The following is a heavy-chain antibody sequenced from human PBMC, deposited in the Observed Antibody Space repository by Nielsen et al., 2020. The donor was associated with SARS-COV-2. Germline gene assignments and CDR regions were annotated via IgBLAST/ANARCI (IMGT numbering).Heavy chain of an antibody. Sequence: SETLSLTCAVYGGSFSGYYWSWIRQPPGKGLEWIGEINHSGSTNYNPSLKSRVTISVDTSKNQFSLKLSSVTAADTAVHYCARGGILTGWAFDDWGQGTLVTVSS. CDR3: ARGGILTGWAFDD. J-gene: IGHJ4*02. CDR2: INHSGST. CDR1: GGSFSGYY. V-gene: IGHV4-34*01. D-gene: IGHD3-9*01.